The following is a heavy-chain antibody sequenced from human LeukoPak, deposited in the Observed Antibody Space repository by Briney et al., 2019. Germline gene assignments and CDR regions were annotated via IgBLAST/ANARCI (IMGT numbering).Heavy chain of an antibody. Sequence: GGSLRLSCAASGFTFSGYAMSWVRQAPGKGLEWVSTISGSGGSTYYADSVKGRFTISRDNSKNTLYLQMNSLRAEDTAVYYYAKDRPGYSSGWYHDAFDIWGQGTMVTVSS. CDR2: ISGSGGST. CDR1: GFTFSGYA. V-gene: IGHV3-23*01. D-gene: IGHD6-19*01. CDR3: AKDRPGYSSGWYHDAFDI. J-gene: IGHJ3*02.